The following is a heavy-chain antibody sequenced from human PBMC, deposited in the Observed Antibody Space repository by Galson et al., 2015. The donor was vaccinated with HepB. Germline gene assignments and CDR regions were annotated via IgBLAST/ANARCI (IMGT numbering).Heavy chain of an antibody. V-gene: IGHV5-10-1*01. CDR2: IDPRDSYI. CDR3: ARHPSQAFDI. Sequence: QSGAEVKKPGESLRISCKGFGYDFPSYWISWLRQMPGRGLEWMGRIDPRDSYIIYSPSFQGHVTISVDKSINTAYVQWGSLMASATAMYFCARHPSQAFDIWGQGTMVTVSS. CDR1: GYDFPSYW. J-gene: IGHJ3*02.